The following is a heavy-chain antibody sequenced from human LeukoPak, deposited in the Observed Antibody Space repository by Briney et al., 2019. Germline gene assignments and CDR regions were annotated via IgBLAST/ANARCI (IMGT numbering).Heavy chain of an antibody. CDR2: IWYDGSKK. CDR1: GFTFSSYG. Sequence: PGRSLRLSCAASGFTFSSYGIDWVRQAPGKGLEWVAVIWYDGSKKYYADSVKGRFTISRDNSKNTLYLQMNSLRAEDTAVYYCAKETITMVRGRYFDYWGQGTLVTVSS. J-gene: IGHJ4*02. CDR3: AKETITMVRGRYFDY. D-gene: IGHD3-10*01. V-gene: IGHV3-33*06.